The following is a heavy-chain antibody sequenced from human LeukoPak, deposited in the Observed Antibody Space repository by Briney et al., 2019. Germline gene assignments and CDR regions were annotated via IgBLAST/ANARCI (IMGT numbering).Heavy chain of an antibody. J-gene: IGHJ4*02. CDR3: ARDAY. CDR1: GVSIGSHY. V-gene: IGHV4-59*11. CDR2: VYNSGTT. Sequence: SETLSLTCTVSGVSIGSHYWSWIRRSPGKGLEWIGCVYNSGTTVYNPSLTGRVTISVDTSKNQYSLNLRSVTAADAAVYYCARDAYWGQGILVTVSS.